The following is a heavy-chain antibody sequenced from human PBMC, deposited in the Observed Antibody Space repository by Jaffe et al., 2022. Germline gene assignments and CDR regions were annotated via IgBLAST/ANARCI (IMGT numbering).Heavy chain of an antibody. CDR3: AKGITKVQGVTWYFDH. V-gene: IGHV3-23*01. Sequence: EVQLLESGGGLVQPGGSLRLSCAASGFTFSSYAMSWVRQAPGKGLDWVSVISDSGDSTYYADSVKGRFTISRDNSKNTLYLQMNSLRAEDTAVYYCAKGITKVQGVTWYFDHWGQGTLVTVSS. CDR1: GFTFSSYA. J-gene: IGHJ4*02. CDR2: ISDSGDST. D-gene: IGHD3-10*01.